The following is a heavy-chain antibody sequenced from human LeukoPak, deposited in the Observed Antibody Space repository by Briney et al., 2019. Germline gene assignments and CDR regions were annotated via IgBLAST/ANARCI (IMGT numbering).Heavy chain of an antibody. J-gene: IGHJ4*02. D-gene: IGHD3-22*01. V-gene: IGHV4-39*01. CDR2: IYYSGST. CDR1: GGSITSSSYY. Sequence: SETLSLTCTVSGGSITSSSYYWGWIRQPPGKGLEWIGSIYYSGSTYYNPSLKSRVTISVYTSKNQFSLKLSSVTAADTAVYYCAGDDSSGYYFDYWGQGTLVTVSS. CDR3: AGDDSSGYYFDY.